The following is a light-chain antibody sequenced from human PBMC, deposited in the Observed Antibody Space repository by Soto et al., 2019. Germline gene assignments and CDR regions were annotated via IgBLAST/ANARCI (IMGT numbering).Light chain of an antibody. CDR1: QSINSG. V-gene: IGKV1-5*03. Sequence: LQMTQSPSTLSESVGDTVTITCRASQSINSGLVWYQQKPGRAPKLLIYKASTLESGVPSRFSGSGSGTEFTLTISSLQPDDFATYYCQQYNYLWTFGQGTKVEIK. CDR3: QQYNYLWT. J-gene: IGKJ1*01. CDR2: KAS.